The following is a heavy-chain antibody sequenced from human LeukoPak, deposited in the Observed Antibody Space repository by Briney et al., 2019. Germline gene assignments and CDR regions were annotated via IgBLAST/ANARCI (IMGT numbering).Heavy chain of an antibody. CDR2: INKDGGQK. CDR1: GFTFSDTW. D-gene: IGHD6-19*01. Sequence: PGGSLRLSCAASGFTFSDTWLSWVRQAPGKGLEWVANINKDGGQKNYVDSVKGRFTISRDNAKNSLYLQMNSLRAEDTAVYYCAKDHQWLVRGAFFDYWGQGTLVTVSS. J-gene: IGHJ4*02. CDR3: AKDHQWLVRGAFFDY. V-gene: IGHV3-7*03.